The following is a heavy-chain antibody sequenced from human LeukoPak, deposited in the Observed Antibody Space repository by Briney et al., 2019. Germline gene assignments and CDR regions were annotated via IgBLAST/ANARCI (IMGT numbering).Heavy chain of an antibody. CDR2: ISSSASAI. CDR1: GFTFNDYY. Sequence: GGSLGLSCAASGFTFNDYYMSWIRQAPGKGLEWVSYISSSASAIYYTDSVKGRFTISRDNAKNSLYLQMNSLRAEDTAVYYCVTDYGGSSGAFDIWGQGTMVTVSS. J-gene: IGHJ3*02. CDR3: VTDYGGSSGAFDI. V-gene: IGHV3-11*04. D-gene: IGHD4-23*01.